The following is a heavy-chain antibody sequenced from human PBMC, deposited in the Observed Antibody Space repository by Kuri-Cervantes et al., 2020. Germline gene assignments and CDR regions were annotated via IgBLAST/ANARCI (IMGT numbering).Heavy chain of an antibody. Sequence: SVKVSCKASGGTFSSYAISWVRQAPGQGLEWMGGIIPIFGTANYAQKFQGRVTITADESTSTAYMELSSLRSEDTAVYYCAAEENSSGWVRGAFDIWGQGTMVTVSS. CDR1: GGTFSSYA. CDR2: IIPIFGTA. CDR3: AAEENSSGWVRGAFDI. V-gene: IGHV1-69*13. D-gene: IGHD6-19*01. J-gene: IGHJ3*02.